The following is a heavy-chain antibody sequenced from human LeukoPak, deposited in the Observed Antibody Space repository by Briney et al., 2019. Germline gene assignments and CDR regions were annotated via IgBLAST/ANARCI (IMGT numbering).Heavy chain of an antibody. CDR3: AKDLSRGSGRYFDY. V-gene: IGHV3-23*01. CDR1: GFTFSSYA. Sequence: GGSLRPSCAASGFTFSSYAMSWVRQAPGKGLEWVSAISGSGGSTYYADSVKGRFTISRDNSKNTLYLQMNSLRAEDTAVYYCAKDLSRGSGRYFDYWGQGTLVTVSS. CDR2: ISGSGGST. J-gene: IGHJ4*02. D-gene: IGHD3-10*01.